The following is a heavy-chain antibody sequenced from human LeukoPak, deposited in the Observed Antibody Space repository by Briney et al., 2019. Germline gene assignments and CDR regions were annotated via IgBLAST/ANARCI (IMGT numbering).Heavy chain of an antibody. CDR3: ARAGSSWYGGRDWFDP. CDR2: IYYSGST. J-gene: IGHJ5*02. CDR1: GGSISSSSYY. Sequence: SETLSLTCTVSGGSISSSSYYWGWIRQPPGKGLEWIGSIYYSGSTYYNPSLKSRVTISVDTSKNQFSLKLSSVTAADTAVYYCARAGSSWYGGRDWFDPWGQGTLVTVSS. V-gene: IGHV4-39*01. D-gene: IGHD6-13*01.